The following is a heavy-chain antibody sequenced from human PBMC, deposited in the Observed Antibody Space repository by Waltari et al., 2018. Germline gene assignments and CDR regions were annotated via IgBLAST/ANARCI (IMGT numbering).Heavy chain of an antibody. Sequence: QVQLQESGPGLVKPSETLSLTCTVSVGSLNNYYWNWIRPPPGTGLEWIGSIYSSGTTNYTPSLKSRVTISIDTSKNQFSLNLSSVTAADTAVYYCARVSAAGGTRLFDYWGQGTLVTVSS. CDR2: IYSSGTT. V-gene: IGHV4-59*01. J-gene: IGHJ4*02. CDR1: VGSLNNYY. D-gene: IGHD6-13*01. CDR3: ARVSAAGGTRLFDY.